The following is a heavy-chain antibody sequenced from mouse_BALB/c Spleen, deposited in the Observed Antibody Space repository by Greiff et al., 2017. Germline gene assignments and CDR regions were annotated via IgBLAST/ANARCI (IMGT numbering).Heavy chain of an antibody. Sequence: EVKLQESGPGLVKPSQSLSLTCSVTGYSITSGYYWNWIRQFPGNKLEWMGYISYDGSNNYNPSLKNRISITRDTSKNQFFLKLNSVTTEDTATYYCAREGGMITTDYAMDYWGQGTSVTVSS. CDR3: AREGGMITTDYAMDY. CDR2: ISYDGSN. V-gene: IGHV3-6*02. J-gene: IGHJ4*01. D-gene: IGHD2-4*01. CDR1: GYSITSGYY.